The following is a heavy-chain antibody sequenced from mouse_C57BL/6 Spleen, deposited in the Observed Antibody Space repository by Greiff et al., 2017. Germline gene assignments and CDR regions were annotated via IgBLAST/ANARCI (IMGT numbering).Heavy chain of an antibody. D-gene: IGHD1-1*01. CDR1: GYTFTDYE. Sequence: QVQLKQSGAELVRPGASVTLSCKASGYTFTDYEMHWVKQTPVHGLEWIGAIDPETGGTAYNQKFKGKAILTADKSSSTAYMELRSLTSEDSAVYYCTRDTTVVDWFAYWGQGTLVTVSA. V-gene: IGHV1-15*01. CDR2: IDPETGGT. J-gene: IGHJ3*01. CDR3: TRDTTVVDWFAY.